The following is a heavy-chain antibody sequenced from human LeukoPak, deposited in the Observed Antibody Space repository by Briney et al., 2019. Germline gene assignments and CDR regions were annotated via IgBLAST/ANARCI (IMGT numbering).Heavy chain of an antibody. Sequence: ASVKVSCKASGGTFSSYAISWVRQAPGQGLEWMGGIIPIFGTANYAQKFQGRATITADESTSTAYMELSSLRSEDTAVYYCARDKEWYSSGWYWFDPWGQGTLVTVSS. J-gene: IGHJ5*02. V-gene: IGHV1-69*13. CDR2: IIPIFGTA. CDR3: ARDKEWYSSGWYWFDP. D-gene: IGHD6-19*01. CDR1: GGTFSSYA.